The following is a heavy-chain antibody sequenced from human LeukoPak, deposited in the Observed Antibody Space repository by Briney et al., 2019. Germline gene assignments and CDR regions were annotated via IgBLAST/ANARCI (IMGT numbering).Heavy chain of an antibody. J-gene: IGHJ5*02. CDR2: INHSGST. CDR3: ARQYCSSTSCSFDP. Sequence: AETLSLTCAVYGGSFSDYYWSWIRQPPGKGLEWIGEINHSGSTNYNPSLKSRVTISVDTSKNQFSLKLSSVTAADTAVYYCARQYCSSTSCSFDPWGQGILVIVSS. CDR1: GGSFSDYY. V-gene: IGHV4-34*01. D-gene: IGHD2-2*01.